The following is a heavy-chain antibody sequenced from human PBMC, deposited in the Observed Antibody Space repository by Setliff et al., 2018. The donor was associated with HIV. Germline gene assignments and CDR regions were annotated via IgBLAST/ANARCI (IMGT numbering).Heavy chain of an antibody. J-gene: IGHJ3*02. D-gene: IGHD2-21*01. Sequence: ASVKVSCKASGGTFSSYAISWVRQAPGQGLEWMGGIIPIFGTVKYPLKFQGRVTITTDDSTSTAYMGLSSLRSEDTAMYYCANLAYCSGDCYSTGASDIWGQGTMVTVSS. CDR1: GGTFSSYA. V-gene: IGHV1-69*05. CDR2: IIPIFGTV. CDR3: ANLAYCSGDCYSTGASDI.